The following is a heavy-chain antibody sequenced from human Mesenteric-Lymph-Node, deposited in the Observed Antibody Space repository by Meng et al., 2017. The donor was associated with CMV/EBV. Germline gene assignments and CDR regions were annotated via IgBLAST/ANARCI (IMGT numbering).Heavy chain of an antibody. CDR3: VSESGRREPNYYYYGMDV. CDR2: INSGGDRT. J-gene: IGHJ6*02. D-gene: IGHD1-14*01. CDR1: GFTFSSYW. V-gene: IGHV3-74*01. Sequence: GGSLRLSCAASGFTFSSYWMHWVRQVPGEGLVWVSRINSGGDRTFYADSVKGRFTISRDDAKNTLFLQMDSLRAEDSAVYYCVSESGRREPNYYYYGMDVWGQGTTVTVSS.